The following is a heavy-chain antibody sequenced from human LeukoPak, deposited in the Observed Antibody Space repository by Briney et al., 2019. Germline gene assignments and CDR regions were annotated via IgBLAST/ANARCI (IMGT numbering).Heavy chain of an antibody. CDR1: GGSISSGDYY. V-gene: IGHV4-30-4*08. J-gene: IGHJ3*02. D-gene: IGHD3-9*01. CDR3: ARHRSIPVLRYLDWSDGDAFDI. CDR2: IYYSGST. Sequence: TSQTLSLTCTVAGGSISSGDYYWSCIRQPPGKGLECIGYIYYSGSTYYNPSLKSRVTISVDTSKNQFSLKLSSVTAADTAVCYCARHRSIPVLRYLDWSDGDAFDIWGHGTMVTVSS.